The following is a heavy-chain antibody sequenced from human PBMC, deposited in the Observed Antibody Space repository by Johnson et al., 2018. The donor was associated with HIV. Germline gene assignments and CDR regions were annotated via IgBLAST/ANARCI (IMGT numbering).Heavy chain of an antibody. CDR2: IFFDGSKE. J-gene: IGHJ3*02. CDR3: TTLYYNFWSGHYAFDI. Sequence: QVQLVESGGGVVQPGRSLRLSCAASGFTFSNYGMHWVRQAPGKGLEWVAVIFFDGSKEFYEDSVKGRFTISRDNLKNTLYLQMNSLRAEDTALYYCTTLYYNFWSGHYAFDIWGQGTMVTVSS. CDR1: GFTFSNYG. V-gene: IGHV3-33*01. D-gene: IGHD3-3*01.